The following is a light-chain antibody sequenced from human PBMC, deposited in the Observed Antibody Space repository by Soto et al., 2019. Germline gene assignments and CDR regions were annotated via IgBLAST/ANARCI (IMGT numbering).Light chain of an antibody. CDR2: DAS. J-gene: IGKJ1*01. CDR1: QSVSSN. Sequence: EIVMTQSPATLSVSPGERATLSCRASQSVSSNLAWYQQKPGQAPRLLIYDASTRATGIPARFSGSGSGTEFTLTISSLQSEDFAVYYCQQYNNWPRTFGQGTKADI. CDR3: QQYNNWPRT. V-gene: IGKV3-15*01.